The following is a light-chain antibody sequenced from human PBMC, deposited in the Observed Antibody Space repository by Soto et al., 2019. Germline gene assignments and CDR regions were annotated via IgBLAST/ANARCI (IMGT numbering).Light chain of an antibody. CDR2: DAS. CDR3: QQLDSSPPT. V-gene: IGKV1-5*01. J-gene: IGKJ2*01. Sequence: DIQMTQSPSTLSASVGDRVTITCRASQSISNWLAWYQQKPGKAPKSLIYDASTLESGVPSRFSGSGSGTDFTLTISSLRPEDFATYYCQQLDSSPPTFGQGTKLEIK. CDR1: QSISNW.